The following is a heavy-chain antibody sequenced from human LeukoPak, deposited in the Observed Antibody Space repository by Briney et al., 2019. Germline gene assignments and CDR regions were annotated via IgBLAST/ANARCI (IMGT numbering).Heavy chain of an antibody. CDR3: ARVREGNHLHQFYLDS. CDR1: GASIKTYY. J-gene: IGHJ4*02. CDR2: IYSRGST. D-gene: IGHD1-14*01. V-gene: IGHV4-59*01. Sequence: ASETLSLTCNVSGASIKTYYWTWIRQPPGKGLEYVGYIYSRGSTNYNPSLKSRVTLSVDTSKNQFSLRLRTPTAADTAVYYCARVREGNHLHQFYLDSWGQGTLVTVSS.